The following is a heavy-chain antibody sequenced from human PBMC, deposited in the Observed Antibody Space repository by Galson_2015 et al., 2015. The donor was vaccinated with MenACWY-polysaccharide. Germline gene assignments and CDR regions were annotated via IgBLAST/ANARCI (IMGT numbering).Heavy chain of an antibody. CDR3: ARVGKYSGSFYILY. Sequence: ETLSLTCAVSDYSIRSGYFWGWIRQPPGKGLEWIASIFHSGTTYYNPSLKSRVTLSVDTSKNQFSLKLSSVTAADTAVYYCARVGKYSGSFYILYWGQGTLVTVSS. CDR1: DYSIRSGYF. CDR2: IFHSGTT. J-gene: IGHJ4*02. D-gene: IGHD1-26*01. V-gene: IGHV4-38-2*01.